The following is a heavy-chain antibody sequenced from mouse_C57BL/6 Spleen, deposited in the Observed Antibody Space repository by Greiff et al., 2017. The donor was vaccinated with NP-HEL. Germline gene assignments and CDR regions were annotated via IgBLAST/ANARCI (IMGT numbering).Heavy chain of an antibody. Sequence: VQLQQSGAELVRPGTSVKMSCRASGYTFTNYWIGWAKQRPGHGLEWIGDIYPGGGYTNYNEKFKGKAKLTADKSSSTAYMQLSSRTSEDCAIYYCATVGSGSSWFAYWGQGTLGTVSA. CDR2: IYPGGGYT. CDR1: GYTFTNYW. CDR3: ATVGSGSSWFAY. V-gene: IGHV1-63*01. D-gene: IGHD3-2*02. J-gene: IGHJ3*01.